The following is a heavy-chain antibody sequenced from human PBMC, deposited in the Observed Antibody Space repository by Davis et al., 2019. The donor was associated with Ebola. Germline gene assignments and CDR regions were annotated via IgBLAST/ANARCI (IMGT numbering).Heavy chain of an antibody. V-gene: IGHV4-39*07. J-gene: IGHJ4*02. CDR1: GGSISSGRYY. D-gene: IGHD3-3*01. CDR3: VRDFDFWSGYYNGGRDY. Sequence: PSETLSLTCTVSGGSISSGRYYWGWIRQSPGRGLEWIGTIYYGGSTYYYPSLKSRVTISLDTSKNQFSLKMSSVTAADTAVYYCVRDFDFWSGYYNGGRDYWGQGTLVTVSS. CDR2: IYYGGST.